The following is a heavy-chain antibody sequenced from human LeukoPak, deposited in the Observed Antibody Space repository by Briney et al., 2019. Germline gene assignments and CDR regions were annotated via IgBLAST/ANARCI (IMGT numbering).Heavy chain of an antibody. CDR1: GFTFSSYS. CDR3: VRDCSSTSCPRGAFDI. V-gene: IGHV3-21*01. Sequence: GGSLRLSCAASGFTFSSYSMNWVRQAPGKGLEWVSSISSSSSYIYYADSVKGRFTISRDNAKNTLYLQMNSLRAEDTAVYYCVRDCSSTSCPRGAFDIWGQGTMVTVSS. J-gene: IGHJ3*02. D-gene: IGHD2-2*01. CDR2: ISSSSSYI.